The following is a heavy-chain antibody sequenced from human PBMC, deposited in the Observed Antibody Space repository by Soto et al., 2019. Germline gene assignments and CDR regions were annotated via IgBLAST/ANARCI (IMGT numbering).Heavy chain of an antibody. CDR1: GGSISSSSYY. V-gene: IGHV4-39*01. J-gene: IGHJ4*02. CDR2: IYYTGNT. CDR3: ARKPMVRGIIGYFDS. D-gene: IGHD3-10*01. Sequence: PSETLSLTCTVSGGSISSSSYYWGWIRQPPGKGLEWIGSIYYTGNTYYNPSLKSRVSISVDTPKNQFSLKLSSVTAADTAVYYCARKPMVRGIIGYFDSWGQGTLVPSPQ.